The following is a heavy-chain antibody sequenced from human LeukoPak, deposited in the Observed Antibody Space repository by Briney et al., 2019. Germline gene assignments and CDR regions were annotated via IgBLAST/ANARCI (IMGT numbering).Heavy chain of an antibody. Sequence: PSETLSLTCTVSGGSISIGYYYWSWIRQPPGKGLEGIRFIDYSGTTYYNPSLKSGVNISVDTSKTQFSMTLSSVTAADTAVYYCASVFYYDSSGYYYEGPLGYWGQGTLVTVSS. CDR2: IDYSGTT. CDR3: ASVFYYDSSGYYYEGPLGY. CDR1: GGSISIGYYY. V-gene: IGHV4-30-4*08. J-gene: IGHJ4*02. D-gene: IGHD3-22*01.